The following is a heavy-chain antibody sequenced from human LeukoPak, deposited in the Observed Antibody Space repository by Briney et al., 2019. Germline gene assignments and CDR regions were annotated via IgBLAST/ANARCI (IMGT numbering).Heavy chain of an antibody. CDR3: AGDYNSLTGLNY. V-gene: IGHV3-73*01. J-gene: IGHJ4*02. D-gene: IGHD3-9*01. Sequence: GGSLKLSCAASGFTFSDSAMHWVRQAPGKGLEWLVRIRTQANNDATAYGASVKGRFIISRDDSRNTAYLQMNSLKTEDTAVYYCAGDYNSLTGLNYWGQGTLVTVSS. CDR1: GFTFSDSA. CDR2: IRTQANNDAT.